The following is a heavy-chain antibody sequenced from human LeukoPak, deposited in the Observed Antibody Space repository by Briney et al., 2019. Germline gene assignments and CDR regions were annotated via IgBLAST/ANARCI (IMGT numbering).Heavy chain of an antibody. Sequence: PGRSLRLSCAASGFTFSSYAMHWVRQAPGKGLEWVAVISYDGSNKYYADSVKGRFTISRDNSKNTLYLQMNSLRAEDTAVYYCARSSIGVAGTGVDDYWGQGTLVTVSP. D-gene: IGHD6-19*01. CDR1: GFTFSSYA. V-gene: IGHV3-30-3*01. J-gene: IGHJ4*02. CDR3: ARSSIGVAGTGVDDY. CDR2: ISYDGSNK.